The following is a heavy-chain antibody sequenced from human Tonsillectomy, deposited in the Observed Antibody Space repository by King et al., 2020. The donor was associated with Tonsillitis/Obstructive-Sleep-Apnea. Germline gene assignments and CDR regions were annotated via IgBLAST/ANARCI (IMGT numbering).Heavy chain of an antibody. CDR3: ARLGDTDMVGGYYYYSMDV. CDR2: IDPSDSYT. V-gene: IGHV5-10-1*03. Sequence: VQLVESGAEVKKPGESLRISCQGSGYSFSTFWISWVRQMPGKGLEWMGTIDPSDSYTHYSPSFQGHVTISTDKSISIAYLHWSSLKASDTAMYYCARLGDTDMVGGYYYYSMDVWGQGTTVTVSS. D-gene: IGHD5-18*01. CDR1: GYSFSTFW. J-gene: IGHJ6*02.